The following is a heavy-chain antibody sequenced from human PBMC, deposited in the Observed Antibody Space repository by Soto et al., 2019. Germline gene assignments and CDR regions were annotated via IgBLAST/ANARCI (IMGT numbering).Heavy chain of an antibody. D-gene: IGHD3-10*01. CDR1: GLTFSSHA. J-gene: IGHJ4*02. V-gene: IGHV3-23*01. CDR2: ISGSSGST. CDR3: AREKWFGELLTLDY. Sequence: PGGSLRLSCAASGLTFSSHAMSWVRQAPGKGPEWVSAISGSSGSTYFADSVKGRFTISRDNSKNTLSLQMDSLRAEDTALYYCAREKWFGELLTLDYWGQGTLVTVSS.